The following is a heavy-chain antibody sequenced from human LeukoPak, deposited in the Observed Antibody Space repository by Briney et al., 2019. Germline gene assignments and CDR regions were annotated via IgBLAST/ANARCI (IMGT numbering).Heavy chain of an antibody. J-gene: IGHJ6*03. CDR1: GYSFTSYW. Sequence: KNGESLKISCKGSGYSFTSYWIGWVRQMPGKGLEWMGIIYPGDSDTRYSPSFQGQVTISADKSISTAYLQWSSLKASDTAMYYCARLTQITMVRGVIIPTCYYMDVWGKGTTVTISS. V-gene: IGHV5-51*01. CDR2: IYPGDSDT. CDR3: ARLTQITMVRGVIIPTCYYMDV. D-gene: IGHD3-10*01.